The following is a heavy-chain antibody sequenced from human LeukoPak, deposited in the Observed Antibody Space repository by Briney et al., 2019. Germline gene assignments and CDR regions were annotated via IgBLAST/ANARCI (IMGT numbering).Heavy chain of an antibody. CDR2: IYYSGST. CDR3: ARHRGVLYYYYYMDV. Sequence: PSETLSLTCTVSGGSISSSSYYWGWIRQPPGKGLEWIGSIYYSGSTYYNPSLKSRVTISVDTSKNQFSLKLSSVTAADTAVYYCARHRGVLYYYYYMDVWGKGTTVTISS. CDR1: GGSISSSSYY. J-gene: IGHJ6*03. V-gene: IGHV4-39*01. D-gene: IGHD2-8*01.